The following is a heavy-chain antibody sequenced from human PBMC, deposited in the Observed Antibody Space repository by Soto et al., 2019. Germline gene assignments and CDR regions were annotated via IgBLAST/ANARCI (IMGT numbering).Heavy chain of an antibody. CDR3: AKSTWNGPNYFDY. CDR1: GFTFSNYV. CDR2: IRGGGDGT. Sequence: SGGSLRLSCVASGFTFSNYVMGWVRQAPGKGLEWVSAIRGGGDGTYYADSLKGRFTISRDNSKNTLYLQMNSLSAEDSALYYCAKSTWNGPNYFDYWGQGALVTVSS. D-gene: IGHD1-1*01. J-gene: IGHJ4*02. V-gene: IGHV3-23*01.